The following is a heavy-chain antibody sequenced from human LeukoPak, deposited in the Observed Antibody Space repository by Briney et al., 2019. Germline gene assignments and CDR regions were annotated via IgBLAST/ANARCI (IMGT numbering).Heavy chain of an antibody. V-gene: IGHV3-15*01. J-gene: IGHJ4*02. Sequence: GGSLRLSCAASGFPFNNAWMSWVRQAPGKGLEWVGHIKTKTEGGTTDYAAPMKGRFTISRDDSKNTLYLQMNSLKTEDTAVYYCTTTPLSGDYWGQGTLVTVSS. CDR3: TTTPLSGDY. CDR1: GFPFNNAW. D-gene: IGHD2-15*01. CDR2: IKTKTEGGTT.